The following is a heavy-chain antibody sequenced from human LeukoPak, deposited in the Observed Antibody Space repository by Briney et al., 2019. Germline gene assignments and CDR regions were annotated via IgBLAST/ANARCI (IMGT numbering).Heavy chain of an antibody. J-gene: IGHJ4*02. CDR2: IDYSGNT. D-gene: IGHD2-2*01. CDR3: ARYYCSSSACPGIDS. V-gene: IGHV4-30-4*01. Sequence: SETLSLTCAASGGSISGYYWSWIRQPPGKGLEWTGYIDYSGNTYYNPSLRSRLTISTDTSKNQFSLKLTSVTAADTAVYYCARYYCSSSACPGIDSWGQGTLVTVSS. CDR1: GGSISGYY.